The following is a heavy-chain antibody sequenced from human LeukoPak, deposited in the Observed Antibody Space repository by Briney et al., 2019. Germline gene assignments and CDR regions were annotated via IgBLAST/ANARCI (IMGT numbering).Heavy chain of an antibody. V-gene: IGHV1-46*01. J-gene: IGHJ3*02. CDR1: GYTFTSYN. D-gene: IGHD5-24*01. CDR2: IKPSGGST. CDR3: ARVRDGYNDAYDI. Sequence: AASVKVSCKASGYTFTSYNMHWVRQDPGQGLEWMGIIKPSGGSTTYAQKFQGRVTMTRDMSTSTLYMELSSLRSEDTAVYYCARVRDGYNDAYDIWGQGTMVTVSS.